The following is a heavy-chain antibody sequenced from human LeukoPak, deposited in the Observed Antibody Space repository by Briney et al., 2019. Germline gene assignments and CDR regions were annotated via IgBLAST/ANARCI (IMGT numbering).Heavy chain of an antibody. CDR2: ISYDGSNK. D-gene: IGHD2-15*01. CDR3: AKDRVGYGSGGSCYSEAYWFDP. CDR1: GFTFSSYA. V-gene: IGHV3-30*04. J-gene: IGHJ5*02. Sequence: GGSLRLSCAASGFTFSSYAMHWVRQAPGKGLEWVAVISYDGSNKYYADSVKGRFTISRDNSKNTLYLQMNSPRAEDTAVYYCAKDRVGYGSGGSCYSEAYWFDPWGQGTLLTLS.